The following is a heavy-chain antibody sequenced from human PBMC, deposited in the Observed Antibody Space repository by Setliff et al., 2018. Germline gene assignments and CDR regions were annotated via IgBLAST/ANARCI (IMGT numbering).Heavy chain of an antibody. CDR1: GASIRNFY. Sequence: SETLSLTCNVSGASIRNFYWTWIRQPPGKGLEWIGEINHSGTTNYNPSLRSRVTISIDSSRFQLSLNLRSVTAADTAVCYCARGRNVAIRLLDSWSQGNLVTVSS. D-gene: IGHD6-6*01. V-gene: IGHV4-34*01. J-gene: IGHJ4*02. CDR2: INHSGTT. CDR3: ARGRNVAIRLLDS.